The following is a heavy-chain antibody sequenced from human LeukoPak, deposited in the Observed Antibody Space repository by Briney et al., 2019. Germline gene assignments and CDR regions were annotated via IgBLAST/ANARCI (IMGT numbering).Heavy chain of an antibody. CDR1: GGSISSGGYY. CDR2: IYYSGST. Sequence: PSQTLSLTCTVSGGSISSGGYYWSWIRQHPGKGLEWIGYIYYSGSTDYNPSLKSRVTISVDTSKNQFSPKLSSVTAADTAVYYCGRGGYYFYYGMDVWGQRTTVTVSS. CDR3: GRGGYYFYYGMDV. V-gene: IGHV4-31*03. J-gene: IGHJ6*02.